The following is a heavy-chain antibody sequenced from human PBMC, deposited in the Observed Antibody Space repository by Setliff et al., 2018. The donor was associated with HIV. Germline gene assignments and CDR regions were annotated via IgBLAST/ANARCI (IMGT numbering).Heavy chain of an antibody. CDR1: GDSISSYS. D-gene: IGHD3-10*01. J-gene: IGHJ5*02. V-gene: IGHV4-4*09. Sequence: PSETLSLTCTVPGDSISSYSWNWTRQSPGGGLEWIGFIFSSGSTKYNPSLQSRVTMSIDTSKNQFSLRLTSVTAADTAGYYCARRIDDSESFPDKNWFDTWGQGSLVTVSS. CDR3: ARRIDDSESFPDKNWFDT. CDR2: IFSSGST.